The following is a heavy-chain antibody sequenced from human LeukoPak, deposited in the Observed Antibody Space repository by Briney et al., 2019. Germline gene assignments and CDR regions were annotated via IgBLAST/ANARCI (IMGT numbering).Heavy chain of an antibody. Sequence: ASVKVSCTVSGSSLSELSLYWVRQAPGKGLEWMGGFDVIDSETFYAQKFQGRVTMTEDSSTDTAYMELRSLTSDGTALYYCAAGRPYSLLDYWGQGTLVTVSS. CDR2: FDVIDSET. J-gene: IGHJ4*02. CDR3: AAGRPYSLLDY. V-gene: IGHV1-24*01. CDR1: GSSLSELS. D-gene: IGHD5-18*01.